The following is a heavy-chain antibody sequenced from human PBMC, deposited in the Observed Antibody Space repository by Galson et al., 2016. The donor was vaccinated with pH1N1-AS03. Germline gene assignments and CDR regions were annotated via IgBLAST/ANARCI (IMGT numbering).Heavy chain of an antibody. D-gene: IGHD4-17*01. Sequence: TLSLTCTVSGGSISSSSYYWGWIRQPPGKGLEWIGSIYXXGSTYYNPSLKSRVTISVDTSKNQFSLKLSSVTAADTAVYYCARRVYGDYVNWFDPWGQGTLXTVSS. CDR3: ARRVYGDYVNWFDP. J-gene: IGHJ5*02. CDR2: IYXXGST. CDR1: GGSISSSSYY. V-gene: IGHV4-39*01.